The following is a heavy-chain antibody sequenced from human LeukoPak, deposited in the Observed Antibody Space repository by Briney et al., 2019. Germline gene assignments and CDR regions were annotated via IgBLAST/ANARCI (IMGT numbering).Heavy chain of an antibody. CDR3: ARDRSFTYSSSWYGPGAFDI. CDR2: INPSGGST. D-gene: IGHD6-13*01. J-gene: IGHJ3*02. CDR1: GYTFTSYY. V-gene: IGHV1-46*01. Sequence: ASVKVSCKASGYTFTSYYMHWVRQAPGQGLEWVGIINPSGGSTSYAQKFQGRVTMTRDMSTGTAYMELSRLRSDDTAVYYCARDRSFTYSSSWYGPGAFDIWGQGTMVTVSS.